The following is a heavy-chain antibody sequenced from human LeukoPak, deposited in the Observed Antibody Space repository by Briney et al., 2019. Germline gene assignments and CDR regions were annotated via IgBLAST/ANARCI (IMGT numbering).Heavy chain of an antibody. Sequence: GGSLRLSCVASGFTFGPYWMHWVRQVPGKGLVWVSRINNDGSDTIYADSVKGRFTVSRDNSKDTRFLQMNSLRAEDTAVYYCARGGGDHAFDIWGQGTMVTVSS. CDR2: INNDGSDT. CDR1: GFTFGPYW. CDR3: ARGGGDHAFDI. D-gene: IGHD3-16*01. V-gene: IGHV3-74*01. J-gene: IGHJ3*02.